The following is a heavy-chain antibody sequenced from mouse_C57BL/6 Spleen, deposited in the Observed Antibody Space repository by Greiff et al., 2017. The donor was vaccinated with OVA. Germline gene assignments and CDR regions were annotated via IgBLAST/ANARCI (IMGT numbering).Heavy chain of an antibody. J-gene: IGHJ2*01. V-gene: IGHV3-6*01. CDR1: GYSITSGYY. D-gene: IGHD1-1*01. Sequence: EVKLQESGPGLVKPSQSLSLTCSVTGYSITSGYYWNWIRQFPGNKLEWMGYISYDGSNNYNPSLKNRISITRDTSKNQFFLKLNSVTTEDTATYYCASDLYYYGSHFDYWGQGTTLTVSS. CDR3: ASDLYYYGSHFDY. CDR2: ISYDGSN.